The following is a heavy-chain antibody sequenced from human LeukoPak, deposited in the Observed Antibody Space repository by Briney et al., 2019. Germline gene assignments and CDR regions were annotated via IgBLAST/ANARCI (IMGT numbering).Heavy chain of an antibody. CDR2: ITGSSTWT. Sequence: GGSLRLSCEASGFTFGTYGMTWVRQAPGKGLEWVSGITGSSTWTYYADSVRGRFTISRDNSKNTLHLQMNSLTADDTAIYYCARELVSLGTGYFDLWGRGTLVTVSS. CDR3: ARELVSLGTGYFDL. J-gene: IGHJ2*01. V-gene: IGHV3-23*01. D-gene: IGHD3-10*01. CDR1: GFTFGTYG.